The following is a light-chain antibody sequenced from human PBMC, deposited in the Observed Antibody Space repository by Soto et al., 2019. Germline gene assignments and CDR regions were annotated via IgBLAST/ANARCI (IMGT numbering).Light chain of an antibody. Sequence: QAVLTQPPSVSGAPGQSVTISCTGSSANIGAGNDVTWYQQLPGTAPTVLIYGNNRRSSGVPDRFSGYKSGTSASLAISGLQSEDEADYFCQSYDSSLSGSGVFGGGTKLTAL. CDR3: QSYDSSLSGSGV. V-gene: IGLV1-40*01. J-gene: IGLJ3*02. CDR1: SANIGAGND. CDR2: GNN.